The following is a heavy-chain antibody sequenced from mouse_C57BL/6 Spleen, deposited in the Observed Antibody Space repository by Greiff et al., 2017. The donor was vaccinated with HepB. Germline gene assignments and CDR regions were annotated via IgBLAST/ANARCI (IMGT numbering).Heavy chain of an antibody. V-gene: IGHV1-50*01. CDR2: IDPSDSYT. CDR3: ARRYDGYGWYFEV. Sequence: QVQLQQPGAELVKPGASVKLSCKASGYTFTSYWMQWVKQRPGQGLEWIGEIDPSDSYTNYNQKFKGKATLTVDTSSSTAYMQLSSLTSEDSAVYYCARRYDGYGWYFEVWGTGTTVTVSS. CDR1: GYTFTSYW. D-gene: IGHD2-2*01. J-gene: IGHJ1*03.